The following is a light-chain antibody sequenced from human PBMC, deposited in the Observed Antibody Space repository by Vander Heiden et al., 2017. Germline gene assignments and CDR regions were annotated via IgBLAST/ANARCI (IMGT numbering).Light chain of an antibody. CDR3: AEWDDSLNGPV. V-gene: IGLV1-44*01. Sequence: QSVLTQPPSASGTPGQRVTISCSGSSSNIGSNTVNWYQQLPGTAPKLLIYSNNQRPSGVPDRFSGSKSGTSASRAISGLQSEDEADYYCAEWDDSLNGPVFGGGTKLTVL. J-gene: IGLJ3*02. CDR1: SSNIGSNT. CDR2: SNN.